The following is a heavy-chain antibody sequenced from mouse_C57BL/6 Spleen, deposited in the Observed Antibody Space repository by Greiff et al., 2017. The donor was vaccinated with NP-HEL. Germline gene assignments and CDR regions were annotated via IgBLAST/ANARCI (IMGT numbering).Heavy chain of an antibody. Sequence: QVQLQQSGPELVKPGASVKISCKASGYSFTSYYIHWVKQRPGQGLEWIGWIYPGSGNTKYNEKFKGKATLTADTSSSTAYMQLSSLTSEDSAVYYCARDGDSTMVTYYFDYWGQGTTLTVSS. CDR3: ARDGDSTMVTYYFDY. D-gene: IGHD2-2*01. CDR1: GYSFTSYY. CDR2: IYPGSGNT. J-gene: IGHJ2*01. V-gene: IGHV1-66*01.